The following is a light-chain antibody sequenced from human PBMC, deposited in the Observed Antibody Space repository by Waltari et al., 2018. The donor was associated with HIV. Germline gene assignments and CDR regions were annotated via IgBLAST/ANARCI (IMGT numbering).Light chain of an antibody. Sequence: QSALTRPASVSGSPGQSITISCTGPSSDVGGYHYVSWYQQFPGKAPKLMISEVSNRPSGVSDRLSGSKSGNTASLTISGLQAEDEADYYCSSYTTGSTLVVFGTGTKVIVL. CDR3: SSYTTGSTLVV. CDR1: SSDVGGYHY. J-gene: IGLJ1*01. CDR2: EVS. V-gene: IGLV2-14*01.